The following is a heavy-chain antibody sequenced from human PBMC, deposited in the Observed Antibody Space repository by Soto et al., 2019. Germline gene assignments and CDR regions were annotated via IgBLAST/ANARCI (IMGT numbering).Heavy chain of an antibody. CDR2: INPSGGST. CDR3: ARGDRLAAPFYYYGMDV. D-gene: IGHD6-13*01. Sequence: QVQLVQSGAEVKKPGASVKVSCKASGYTFTSYYMHWVRQAPGQGLEWMGIINPSGGSTSYAQKFQGRVTMTRDTSTSTVYMELSSLRSEDTAVYYCARGDRLAAPFYYYGMDVWGQGTTVTVSS. J-gene: IGHJ6*02. V-gene: IGHV1-46*01. CDR1: GYTFTSYY.